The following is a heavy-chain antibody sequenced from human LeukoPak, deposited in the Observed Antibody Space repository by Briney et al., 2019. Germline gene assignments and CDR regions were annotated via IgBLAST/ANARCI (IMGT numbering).Heavy chain of an antibody. CDR2: IYYSGST. CDR3: ARRHDTAMVSDL. J-gene: IGHJ2*01. CDR1: GGSISSYY. Sequence: SETLSLTCTVSGGSISSYYWSWVRQPPGKGLEWIGYIYYSGSTNYNPSLKSRVTISVDTSKNQFSLKLRSVTAADTAVYYCARRHDTAMVSDLWGRGTLVTVSS. V-gene: IGHV4-59*08. D-gene: IGHD5-18*01.